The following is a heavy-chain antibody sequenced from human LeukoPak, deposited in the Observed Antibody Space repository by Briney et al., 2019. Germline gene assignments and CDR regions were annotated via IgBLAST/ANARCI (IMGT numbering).Heavy chain of an antibody. V-gene: IGHV3-66*01. CDR3: ARDKSVSDWYFDL. D-gene: IGHD5/OR15-5a*01. Sequence: GGSLRLSCAASGFTVSSNYMSWVRQAPGKGLEWVSVIYSGGSTYYGDSVKGRFTISRDKSKNTLYLQKNSLRAEDTAVYYCARDKSVSDWYFDLWGRGTLVTVSS. CDR1: GFTVSSNY. J-gene: IGHJ2*01. CDR2: IYSGGST.